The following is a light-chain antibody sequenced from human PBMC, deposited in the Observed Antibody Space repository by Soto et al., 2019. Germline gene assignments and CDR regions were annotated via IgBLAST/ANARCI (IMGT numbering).Light chain of an antibody. V-gene: IGKV1-39*01. J-gene: IGKJ5*01. CDR3: QQSYRTHRLT. CDR2: AAS. CDR1: QSISSY. Sequence: DIQMTQSPSSLSASVGDRVTITCRASQSISSYLNWYQQKPGKAPKLLIYAASSLQSGVPSRFSGSGSGTDFTLTISSLQPEDFATYYCQQSYRTHRLTVGQGTRLEI.